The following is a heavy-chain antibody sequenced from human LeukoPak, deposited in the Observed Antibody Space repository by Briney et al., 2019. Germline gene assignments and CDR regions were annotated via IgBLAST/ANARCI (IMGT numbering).Heavy chain of an antibody. Sequence: GESLKISCKGSGYSFTNYWIGWVRQMPGKGLEWMGIIYPGDSDTRYSPSFRGQVTISADKSISTAYLQWSSLKASDTAIYYCASRSGPGLNDAFDICGQGTMVTVSS. V-gene: IGHV5-51*01. CDR3: ASRSGPGLNDAFDI. CDR1: GYSFTNYW. J-gene: IGHJ3*02. CDR2: IYPGDSDT. D-gene: IGHD6-19*01.